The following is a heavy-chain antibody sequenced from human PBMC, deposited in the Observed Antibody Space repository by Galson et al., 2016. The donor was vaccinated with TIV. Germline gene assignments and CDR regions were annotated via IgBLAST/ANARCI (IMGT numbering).Heavy chain of an antibody. CDR3: ATGVGAAKYYYSYYMDV. D-gene: IGHD1-26*01. Sequence: VKVSCKVSGYTFTDYYMHWVQQAPGKGLEWMGLVDPEDGETIYAEKFLGRVTITADTSTDTAYMELSSLRSEDTAVYYCATGVGAAKYYYSYYMDVWGKGTTVTVSS. CDR2: VDPEDGET. V-gene: IGHV1-69-2*01. CDR1: GYTFTDYY. J-gene: IGHJ6*03.